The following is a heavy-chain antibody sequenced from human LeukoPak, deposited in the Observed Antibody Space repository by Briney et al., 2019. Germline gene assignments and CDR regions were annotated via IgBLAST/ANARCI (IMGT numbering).Heavy chain of an antibody. CDR3: ALGTINKDYYFGMDV. Sequence: GGSLRLSCAASGFIFSDYYMTWLRQAPGKGLEWLSYISNSGTTVFYADSVKGRFTVSRDNAKRSLYLQIESLRDDDTAVYHCALGTINKDYYFGMDVWGQGTTVTVSS. D-gene: IGHD2-8*01. V-gene: IGHV3-11*01. J-gene: IGHJ6*02. CDR1: GFIFSDYY. CDR2: ISNSGTTV.